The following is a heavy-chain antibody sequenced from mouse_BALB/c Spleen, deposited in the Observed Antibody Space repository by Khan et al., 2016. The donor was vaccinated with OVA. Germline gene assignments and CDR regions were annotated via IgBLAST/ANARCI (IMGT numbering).Heavy chain of an antibody. J-gene: IGHJ3*01. CDR3: ARRGYDYGRGALFAY. CDR2: IWSAGST. CDR1: GFSLDKYS. V-gene: IGHV2-2*02. Sequence: VQLQESGPGLVQPSQSLSITCTVSGFSLDKYSVHWIRQSPGKGLEWLGVIWSAGSTDYNAAFISRLTITKDNSRSQVFFKVNSLQPNDPAIYYCARRGYDYGRGALFAYWGQGTLVTVSA. D-gene: IGHD2-4*01.